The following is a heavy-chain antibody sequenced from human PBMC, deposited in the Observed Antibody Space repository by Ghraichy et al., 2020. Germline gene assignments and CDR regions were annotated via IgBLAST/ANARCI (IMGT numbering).Heavy chain of an antibody. V-gene: IGHV1-18*01. Sequence: ASVKVSCKASGYTFTSYGISWVRQAPGQGLEWMGWISAYNGNTNYAQKLQGRVTMTTDTSTSTAYMELRSLRSDDTAVYYCAREGLRFLEWTNWFDPWGQGTLVTVSS. CDR1: GYTFTSYG. CDR3: AREGLRFLEWTNWFDP. J-gene: IGHJ5*02. D-gene: IGHD3-3*01. CDR2: ISAYNGNT.